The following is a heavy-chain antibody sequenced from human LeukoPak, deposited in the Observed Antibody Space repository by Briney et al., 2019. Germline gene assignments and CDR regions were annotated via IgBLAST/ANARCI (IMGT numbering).Heavy chain of an antibody. CDR1: GFTFSSYS. D-gene: IGHD3-3*01. J-gene: IGHJ4*02. CDR2: ISSSSSTI. CDR3: ARDSITIFGVINY. V-gene: IGHV3-48*01. Sequence: GGSLRLSCAASGFTFSSYSMNWVRQAPGKGLEWVSYISSSSSTIYYADSVKGRFTISRDNAKNSLYLQMNSLKAEDTAVYYCARDSITIFGVINYWGQGTLVTVSS.